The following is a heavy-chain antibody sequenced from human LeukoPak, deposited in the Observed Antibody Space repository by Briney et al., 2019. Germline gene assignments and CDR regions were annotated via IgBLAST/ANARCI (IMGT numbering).Heavy chain of an antibody. V-gene: IGHV3-21*01. D-gene: IGHD3-9*01. CDR1: GFTFSSYS. Sequence: PGGSLRLSCAASGFTFSSYSMNWVRQAPGKGLEWVSSISSSSSYIYYADSVKGRFTISRDNAKNSLYLQMNSLRAEDTAVYYCARAYSYYDILTGYWDLVWGAYFDYWGQGTLVTVSS. J-gene: IGHJ4*02. CDR3: ARAYSYYDILTGYWDLVWGAYFDY. CDR2: ISSSSSYI.